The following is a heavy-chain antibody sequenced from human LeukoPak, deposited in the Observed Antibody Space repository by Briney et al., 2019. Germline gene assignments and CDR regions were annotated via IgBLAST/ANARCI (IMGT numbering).Heavy chain of an antibody. CDR3: AKAPSQLGYCSGGSCYGFDY. J-gene: IGHJ4*02. D-gene: IGHD2-15*01. CDR1: GFTFSSFA. CDR2: FYGNGPNT. V-gene: IGHV3-23*01. Sequence: PGGSLRLSCAASGFTFSSFAMTWVRQAPGKGLEWVSGFYGNGPNTYYADSVKGRWTISRDNSRNTLYLEMNSLRPEDTAIYYCAKAPSQLGYCSGGSCYGFDYWGQGTLVTVSS.